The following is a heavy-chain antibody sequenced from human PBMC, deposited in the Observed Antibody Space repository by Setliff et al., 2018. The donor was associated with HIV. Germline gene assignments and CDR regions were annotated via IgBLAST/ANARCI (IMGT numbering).Heavy chain of an antibody. V-gene: IGHV4-39*01. D-gene: IGHD3-22*01. Sequence: PSETLSLTCNVSGGFINTNSYYWGWIRQPPGKKVEWIGNVFYSGSSYSNPSLKSRVTIFVDTSKNQFSLKVRSVTAADTAVYYCATRAIVVIPDYWGQGTLVTVSS. CDR3: ATRAIVVIPDY. CDR1: GGFINTNSYY. J-gene: IGHJ4*02. CDR2: VFYSGSS.